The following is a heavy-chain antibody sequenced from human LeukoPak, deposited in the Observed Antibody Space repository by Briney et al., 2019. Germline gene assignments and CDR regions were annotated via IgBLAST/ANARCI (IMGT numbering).Heavy chain of an antibody. CDR1: GYFITSGYF. D-gene: IGHD3-10*01. J-gene: IGHJ5*02. V-gene: IGHV4-38-2*02. CDR3: ARGPDSGSHFAWFDP. CDR2: INHSGST. Sequence: SETLSLTCSVSGYFITSGYFWGWIRQPPGKGLEWIGEINHSGSTHYNPSFKSRVTILVDTSRNQFSLKLPSVPAADTAVYYCARGPDSGSHFAWFDPWGQGTLVTVSS.